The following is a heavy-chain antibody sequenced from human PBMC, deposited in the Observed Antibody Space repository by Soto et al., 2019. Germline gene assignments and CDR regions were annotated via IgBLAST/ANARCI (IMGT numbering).Heavy chain of an antibody. CDR2: ISAYNGNT. CDR1: GYTFTSYG. Sequence: QVQLVQSGAEVKKPGASVKVSCKASGYTFTSYGISWVRQAPGQGLEWMGWISAYNGNTNYAQMLQGRVTMTTDTSXSTXXXXXXXLXSXDXAXYYXARGVGASYYFDYWGQGTLVTVSS. V-gene: IGHV1-18*01. CDR3: ARGVGASYYFDY. D-gene: IGHD1-26*01. J-gene: IGHJ4*02.